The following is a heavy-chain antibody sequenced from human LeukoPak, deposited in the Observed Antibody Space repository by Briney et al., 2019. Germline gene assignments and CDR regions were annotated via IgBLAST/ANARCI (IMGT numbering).Heavy chain of an antibody. V-gene: IGHV4-39*01. CDR3: ARGGYGSGSFRRKAINWFDP. D-gene: IGHD3-10*01. CDR2: IYYSGST. CDR1: GGSISSSSYY. J-gene: IGHJ5*02. Sequence: SETLSLTCTVSGGSISSSSYYWGWIRQPPGKGLEWIGGIYYSGSTYYNPSLKSRVTISVDTSKNQFSLKLSSVTAADTAVYYCARGGYGSGSFRRKAINWFDPWGQGTLVTVSS.